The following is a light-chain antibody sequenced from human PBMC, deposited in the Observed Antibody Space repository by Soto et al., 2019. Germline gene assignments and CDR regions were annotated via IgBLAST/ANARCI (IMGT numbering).Light chain of an antibody. CDR2: AAS. J-gene: IGKJ4*01. Sequence: DIQMTQSPSSLSASVGDRVTITCRASQSISRYLNWYQQKPGKAPKLLIYAASSLQSGVPSRFSGSGSGTDFTLTISSLQPEDFATYYCQQSYNTPPLTFGGGTKVEIK. CDR3: QQSYNTPPLT. V-gene: IGKV1-39*01. CDR1: QSISRY.